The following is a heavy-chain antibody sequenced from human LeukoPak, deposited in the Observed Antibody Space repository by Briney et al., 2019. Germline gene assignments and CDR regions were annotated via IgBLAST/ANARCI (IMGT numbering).Heavy chain of an antibody. CDR1: GGSFSGYY. Sequence: SETLSLTCAVYGGSFSGYYWSWIRQPPGKGLEWIGEINHSGSTNYNPSLKSRVTMSVDTSKNQFSLKLSSVTAADTAVYYCARGRGSSRYFDLWGRGTLVTVSS. V-gene: IGHV4-34*01. D-gene: IGHD2-2*01. J-gene: IGHJ2*01. CDR3: ARGRGSSRYFDL. CDR2: INHSGST.